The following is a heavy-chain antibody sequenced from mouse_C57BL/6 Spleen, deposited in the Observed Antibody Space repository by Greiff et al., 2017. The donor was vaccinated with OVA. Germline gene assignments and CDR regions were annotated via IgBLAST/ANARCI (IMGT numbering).Heavy chain of an antibody. Sequence: QVQLQQSGAELVRPGASVTLSCKASGYTFTDYEMHWVKQTPVHGLEWIGAIDPETGGTAYNQKFKGKAILTADKSSSTAYMELRSLTSEDSAVYYCTRSRTYDLGGYWGQGTTLTVSS. J-gene: IGHJ2*01. CDR2: IDPETGGT. D-gene: IGHD2-4*01. CDR3: TRSRTYDLGGY. CDR1: GYTFTDYE. V-gene: IGHV1-15*01.